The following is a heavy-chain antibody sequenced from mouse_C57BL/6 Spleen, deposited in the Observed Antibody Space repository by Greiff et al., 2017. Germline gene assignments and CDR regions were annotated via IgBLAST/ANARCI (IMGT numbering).Heavy chain of an antibody. Sequence: VQLQQPGAELVRPGSSVKLSCKASGYTFTSYWMHWVKQRPIQGLEWIGNIDPSDSETHYNQKFKDKATLTVDKSSSTAYMQLSSLNSEDSAVYYCARRRGYYEYDRDYAMDYWGQGTSVTGSS. CDR1: GYTFTSYW. CDR3: ARRRGYYEYDRDYAMDY. V-gene: IGHV1-52*01. D-gene: IGHD2-4*01. CDR2: IDPSDSET. J-gene: IGHJ4*01.